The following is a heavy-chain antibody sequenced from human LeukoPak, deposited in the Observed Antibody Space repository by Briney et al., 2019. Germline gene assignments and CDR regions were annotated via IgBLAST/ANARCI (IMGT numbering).Heavy chain of an antibody. CDR2: IKQDGSEK. D-gene: IGHD4-17*01. J-gene: IGHJ4*02. CDR1: GFTFISYW. V-gene: IGHV3-7*01. CDR3: AREGVGGDYETDSGYFDS. Sequence: RGSLRLSCAASGFTFISYWMSWVRQAPGKGLEWVANIKQDGSEKYYVDSVKGRFTISRDNAKNSLYLQMNSLRAEDTAVYYCAREGVGGDYETDSGYFDSWGQGTLVTVSS.